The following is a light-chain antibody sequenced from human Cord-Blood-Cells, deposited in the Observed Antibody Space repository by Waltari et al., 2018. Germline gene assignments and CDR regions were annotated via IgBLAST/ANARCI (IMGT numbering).Light chain of an antibody. CDR1: SSAVGGYNS. V-gene: IGLV2-11*01. CDR3: CSYAGSYTWV. J-gene: IGLJ3*02. Sequence: SALTQPRSVSGSPGQSVTISCTGTSSAVGGYNSVSWYQQHPGKAPKLMIYDVSKRPAGVPDRFSGSKSGNTASLTISGLQAEDEADYYCCSYAGSYTWVFGGGTKLTVL. CDR2: DVS.